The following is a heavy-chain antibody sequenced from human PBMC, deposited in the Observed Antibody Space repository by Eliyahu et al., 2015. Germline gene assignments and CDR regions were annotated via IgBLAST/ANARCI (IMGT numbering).Heavy chain of an antibody. Sequence: QVQLVQSGAEVKKPGSSVKVSXXASGGTFSSYXIRWVRQAAGQGHEWMGGSIPIFGTANYAQKFQGRVTITADKSTSTAYMELSSLRSEDTAVYYCARDLFHPLRELLRVDAFDIWGQGTMVTVSS. CDR2: SIPIFGTA. D-gene: IGHD1-26*01. J-gene: IGHJ3*02. V-gene: IGHV1-69*06. CDR1: GGTFSSYX. CDR3: ARDLFHPLRELLRVDAFDI.